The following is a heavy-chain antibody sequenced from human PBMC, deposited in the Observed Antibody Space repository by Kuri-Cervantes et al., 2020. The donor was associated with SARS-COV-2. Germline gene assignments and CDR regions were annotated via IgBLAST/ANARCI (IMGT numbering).Heavy chain of an antibody. Sequence: GSLRLSCTVSGGSTSSQSYYWGWIRQPPGKGLEWIGYIYYSGSTNYNPSLKSRVTISVDTSKNQFPLKLSSVTAADTAVYYCARGKSGPAAIPFQHWGQGTLVTVSS. CDR3: ARGKSGPAAIPFQH. V-gene: IGHV4-61*01. D-gene: IGHD2-2*01. J-gene: IGHJ1*01. CDR2: IYYSGST. CDR1: GGSTSSQSYY.